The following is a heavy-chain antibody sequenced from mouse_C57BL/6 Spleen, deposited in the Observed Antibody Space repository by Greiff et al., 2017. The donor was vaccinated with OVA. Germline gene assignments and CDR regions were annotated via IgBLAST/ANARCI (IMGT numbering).Heavy chain of an antibody. Sequence: DVKLVESGGGLVKPGGSLKLSCAASGFTFSDYGMHWVRQAPEKGLEWVAYISSGSSTIYYAVTVKGRFTISRDNAKNTLFLQMTSLRSEDTAMYYCARDSGYWYFDVWGTGTTVTVSS. CDR1: GFTFSDYG. CDR2: ISSGSSTI. D-gene: IGHD3-2*02. V-gene: IGHV5-17*01. CDR3: ARDSGYWYFDV. J-gene: IGHJ1*03.